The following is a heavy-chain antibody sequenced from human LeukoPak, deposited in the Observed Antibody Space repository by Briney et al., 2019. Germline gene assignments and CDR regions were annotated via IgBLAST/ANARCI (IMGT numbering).Heavy chain of an antibody. V-gene: IGHV1-46*01. Sequence: ASVKVSCKASGYTFTSYYMHWVRQAPGQGLEWMGIINPSGGSTSYAQKFQGRVTMTRDTSTSTVYMELSRLRSEDTAVYYCARGFPAMTHYDSSGYYWNYWGQGTLVTVSS. CDR3: ARGFPAMTHYDSSGYYWNY. J-gene: IGHJ4*02. CDR1: GYTFTSYY. D-gene: IGHD3-22*01. CDR2: INPSGGST.